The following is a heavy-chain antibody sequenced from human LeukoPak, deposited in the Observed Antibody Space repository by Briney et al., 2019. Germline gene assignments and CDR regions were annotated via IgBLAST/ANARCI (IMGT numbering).Heavy chain of an antibody. CDR2: IWYDGSKK. CDR3: ARGISMIGGGLLGY. Sequence: GGSLRLSCAASGFTFSSYGMHWVRQAPGKGLEWVAVIWYDGSKKYYADSVKGRFTISRDSSKNTLYLQMNSLRAEDTAVYFCARGISMIGGGLLGYWGQGTLVTVSS. J-gene: IGHJ4*02. CDR1: GFTFSSYG. D-gene: IGHD3-3*02. V-gene: IGHV3-33*01.